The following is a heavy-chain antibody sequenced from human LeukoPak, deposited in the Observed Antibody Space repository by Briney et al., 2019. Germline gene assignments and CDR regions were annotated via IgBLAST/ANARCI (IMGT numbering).Heavy chain of an antibody. CDR1: GGSFSGYY. D-gene: IGHD1-26*01. CDR2: INHSGST. Sequence: SETLSLTCAVYGGSFSGYYWSWIRQPPGKGVEWIGEINHSGSTNYNPSLKSRVTISVETSKNQFSLKLSPVTAAGTAVYYCGSGISGSYYGRPFGYWGQGTLVTVSS. CDR3: GSGISGSYYGRPFGY. J-gene: IGHJ4*02. V-gene: IGHV4-34*01.